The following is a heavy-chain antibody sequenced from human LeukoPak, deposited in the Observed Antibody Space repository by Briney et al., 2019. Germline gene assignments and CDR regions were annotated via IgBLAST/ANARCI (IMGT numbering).Heavy chain of an antibody. CDR2: IHYSGTT. J-gene: IGHJ3*02. V-gene: IGHV4-59*01. Sequence: SETLSLTCTVSGGSISPYYWTWIRQPPGKGLEWIGYIHYSGTTSYNPSLKSRVTISVDTSKNQFSLKLSSVTAADTAVYYCARVGYNSAFDIWGQGTMVTVSS. D-gene: IGHD5-24*01. CDR1: GGSISPYY. CDR3: ARVGYNSAFDI.